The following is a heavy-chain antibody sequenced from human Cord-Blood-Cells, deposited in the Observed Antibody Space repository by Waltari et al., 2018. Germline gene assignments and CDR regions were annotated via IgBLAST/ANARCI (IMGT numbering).Heavy chain of an antibody. CDR1: GYSTSSGYY. CDR3: ASFTIFGVVQTFDI. Sequence: QVQLQESGPGLVKPSETLSLTCTVSGYSTSSGYYWGWIRQPPGKGLEWIGSIYHSGSTYYNPSLKSRVTISVETSKNQFSLKLSSVTAADTAVYYCASFTIFGVVQTFDIWGQGTMVTVSS. D-gene: IGHD3-3*01. CDR2: IYHSGST. J-gene: IGHJ3*02. V-gene: IGHV4-38-2*02.